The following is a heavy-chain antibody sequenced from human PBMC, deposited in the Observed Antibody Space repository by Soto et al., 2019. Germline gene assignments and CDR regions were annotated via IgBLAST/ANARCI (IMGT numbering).Heavy chain of an antibody. CDR3: ARAFDDSGAQFDY. CDR1: GGSISSGGYY. CDR2: IYYSGST. Sequence: QVQLQESGPGLVKPSQTLSLTCTVSGGSISSGGYYWSWIRQHPGKGLEWIGYIYYSGSTYYNPSLKSRVTTSVDTSKNQSSLKLTSVTAADTAVYYCARAFDDSGAQFDYWGQGTLVTVSS. D-gene: IGHD4-17*01. V-gene: IGHV4-31*03. J-gene: IGHJ4*02.